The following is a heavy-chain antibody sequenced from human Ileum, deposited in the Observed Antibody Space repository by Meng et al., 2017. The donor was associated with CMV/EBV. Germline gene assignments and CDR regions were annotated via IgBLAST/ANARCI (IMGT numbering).Heavy chain of an antibody. CDR1: GYTFTRNG. V-gene: IGHV1-18*01. CDR3: AREMERPQHKDAFDF. CDR2: ITPYNNYT. Sequence: ASVKVSCKTSGYTFTRNGVTWVRQAPGQGLEWMGWITPYNNYTRFAEKFQDRIRMTTDTSTSTVYMELTRLTSDDTAVYFCAREMERPQHKDAFDFWGQGTRVT. J-gene: IGHJ3*01. D-gene: IGHD1-1*01.